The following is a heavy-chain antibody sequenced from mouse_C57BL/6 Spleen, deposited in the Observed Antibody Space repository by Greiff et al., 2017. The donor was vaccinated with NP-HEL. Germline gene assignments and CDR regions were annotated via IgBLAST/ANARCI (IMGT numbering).Heavy chain of an antibody. V-gene: IGHV1-80*01. Sequence: QVQLQQSGAELVKPGASVKISCKASGYAFSSYWMNWVKQRPGKGLEWIGQIYPGDGDTNYNGKFKGKATLTADKSSSTAYMQLSSLTSEDSAVYFCARDRENYDDAMDYWGQGTSVTVSS. CDR3: ARDRENYDDAMDY. CDR1: GYAFSSYW. D-gene: IGHD2-4*01. J-gene: IGHJ4*01. CDR2: IYPGDGDT.